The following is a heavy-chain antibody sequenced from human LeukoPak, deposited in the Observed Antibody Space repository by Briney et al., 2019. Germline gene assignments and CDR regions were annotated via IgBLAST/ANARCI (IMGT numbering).Heavy chain of an antibody. CDR2: ISYSGST. CDR3: ARYSSGWFDY. D-gene: IGHD6-19*01. J-gene: IGHJ4*02. V-gene: IGHV4-59*08. CDR1: GGSISTYF. Sequence: SETLSLTCTVSGGSISTYFWSWIRQPPGKGLDWIGYISYSGSTNYNPSLKSRVTISVDTSKNQFSLNLSSVAAADTAVYYCARYSSGWFDYWGQGTLVTVSS.